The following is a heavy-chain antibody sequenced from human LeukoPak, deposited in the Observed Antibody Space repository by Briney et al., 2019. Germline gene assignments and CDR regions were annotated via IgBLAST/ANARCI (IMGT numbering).Heavy chain of an antibody. CDR2: IYYSGST. V-gene: IGHV4-31*03. D-gene: IGHD4-23*01. CDR3: ARRATVVKGYWYSDL. J-gene: IGHJ2*01. Sequence: SQTLSLTCTVSGGSISSGGYYWSWIRQHPGKGLEWIGYIYYSGSTYYNPSLKSRVTISVDTSKNQFSLKLSSVTAADTAVYYCARRATVVKGYWYSDLWGRGTLVTVSS. CDR1: GGSISSGGYY.